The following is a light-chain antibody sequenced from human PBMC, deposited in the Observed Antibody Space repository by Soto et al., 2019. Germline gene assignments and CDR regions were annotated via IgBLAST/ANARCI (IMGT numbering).Light chain of an antibody. Sequence: EVVMRQSPATLSVSPGEGATLSCRASHEIADPLAWYQHEPGQTPGLLIYDTSTRATGVPTRFSGSRSGAGFTLTINILQSEGVGVNYCRPYCKRPLTFGGGTTVDIK. CDR1: HEIADP. J-gene: IGKJ4*01. CDR2: DTS. CDR3: RPYCKRPLT. V-gene: IGKV3-15*01.